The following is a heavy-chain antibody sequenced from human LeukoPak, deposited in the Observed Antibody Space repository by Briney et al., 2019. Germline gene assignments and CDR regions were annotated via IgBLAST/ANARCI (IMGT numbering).Heavy chain of an antibody. D-gene: IGHD3-3*01. CDR3: AKDLEWLPPTYYYYGMDV. V-gene: IGHV3-23*03. CDR1: GFTFNNYA. Sequence: GGSLRLSCAASGFTFNNYAMSWVRQAPGKGLEWVSVIYSGGSTYYADSVEGRFTISRDNSKNTLYLQMNSLRAEDTAVYYCAKDLEWLPPTYYYYGMDVWGQGTTVTVSS. J-gene: IGHJ6*02. CDR2: IYSGGST.